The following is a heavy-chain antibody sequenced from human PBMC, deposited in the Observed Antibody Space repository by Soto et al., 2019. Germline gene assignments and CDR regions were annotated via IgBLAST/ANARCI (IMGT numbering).Heavy chain of an antibody. V-gene: IGHV3-7*01. J-gene: IGHJ4*02. Sequence: PGGSLRLSCAASGFTFSSYWMSWVRQAPGKGLEWVANIKQDGSEKYYVASVRGRFTVSRDNAKNSLYLHMNSLRVEDTAIYYCARAHESGYYGPFEYWGQGMLVTVSS. CDR3: ARAHESGYYGPFEY. CDR1: GFTFSSYW. CDR2: IKQDGSEK. D-gene: IGHD3-22*01.